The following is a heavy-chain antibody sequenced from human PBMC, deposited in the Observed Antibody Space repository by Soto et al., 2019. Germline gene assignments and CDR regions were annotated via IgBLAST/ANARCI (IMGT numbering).Heavy chain of an antibody. Sequence: QVQLVQSGAEVKKPGSSVKVSCKASGGTFSSYAISWVRQAPGQGLEWMGGINPIFGTANYEKKFQGRVTITADASLSTTYMELDGMRFEDWAVYYCASPGIESAGGSMDVWGQGTTITVSS. CDR1: GGTFSSYA. D-gene: IGHD6-13*01. J-gene: IGHJ6*01. CDR2: INPIFGTA. CDR3: ASPGIESAGGSMDV. V-gene: IGHV1-69*12.